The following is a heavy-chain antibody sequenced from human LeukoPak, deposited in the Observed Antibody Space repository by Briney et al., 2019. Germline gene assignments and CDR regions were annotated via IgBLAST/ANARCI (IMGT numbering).Heavy chain of an antibody. V-gene: IGHV3-33*01. CDR1: GFSFTDYA. J-gene: IGHJ3*01. CDR2: IWPDGSKT. Sequence: GGSLRLSCAATGFSFTDYAMHWVRQAPGEGLQWVAIIWPDGSKTYYADSVRGRFTISRDQSKDTVYLQMSSLRAEDTAVYYCARSIRGDGSGKHDDFDVWGQGTMVTVSS. D-gene: IGHD3-22*01. CDR3: ARSIRGDGSGKHDDFDV.